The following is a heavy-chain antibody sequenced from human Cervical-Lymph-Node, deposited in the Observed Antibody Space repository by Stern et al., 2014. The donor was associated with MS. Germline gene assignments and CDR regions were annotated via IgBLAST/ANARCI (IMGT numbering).Heavy chain of an antibody. Sequence: VQLVESGGGVVQPGRSLRLSCAASGFIFSNYAMHWVRQAPGKGLDWVAFVSNEGSKQFYADSVKGRFTISRANTNHTLYLQMNSLRPEDTAVYYCGRDTCRGGGCYFRYWGQGILITVSS. D-gene: IGHD2-15*01. V-gene: IGHV3-30-3*01. CDR1: GFIFSNYA. J-gene: IGHJ4*02. CDR2: VSNEGSKQ. CDR3: GRDTCRGGGCYFRY.